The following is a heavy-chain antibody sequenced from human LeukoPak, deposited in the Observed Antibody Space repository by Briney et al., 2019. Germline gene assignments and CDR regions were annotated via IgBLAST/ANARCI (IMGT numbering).Heavy chain of an antibody. D-gene: IGHD3-22*01. V-gene: IGHV4-39*07. CDR2: IYYSGST. CDR3: AGEINDSSGYIFDY. CDR1: GGSISSSSYY. Sequence: PSETLSLTCTVSGGSISSSSYYWGWIRQPPGKGLEWIGSIYYSGSTYYNPSLKSRVTISVDTSKDQFSLKLSSVTAADTAVYYCAGEINDSSGYIFDYWGQGTLVTVSS. J-gene: IGHJ4*02.